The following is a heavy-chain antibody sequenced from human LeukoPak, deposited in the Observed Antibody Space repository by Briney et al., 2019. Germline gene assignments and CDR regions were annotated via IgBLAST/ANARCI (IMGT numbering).Heavy chain of an antibody. Sequence: SETLSLTCTVSGYSISSGYYWGWIRQPPGKGLEWIGSIYHSGSTYYNPSLKSRVTISVDTSKNQSSLKLSSVTAADTAVYYCARDGTDYYYYYMDVWGKGTTVTVSS. D-gene: IGHD1-14*01. CDR2: IYHSGST. J-gene: IGHJ6*03. CDR3: ARDGTDYYYYYMDV. CDR1: GYSISSGYY. V-gene: IGHV4-38-2*02.